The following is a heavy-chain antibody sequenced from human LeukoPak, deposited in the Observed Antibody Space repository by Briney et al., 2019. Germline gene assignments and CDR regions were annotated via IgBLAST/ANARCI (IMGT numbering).Heavy chain of an antibody. Sequence: GRSMRLSCAASGFTFSSYGMHWVRQAPGKGLEWVAVIWYDGSNKYYADSVKGRFTISRDNSKNTLYLQMNSLRAEDTAVYYCAKDGSSSWYLLPLDYWGQGTLVTVSS. V-gene: IGHV3-33*06. CDR3: AKDGSSSWYLLPLDY. CDR1: GFTFSSYG. D-gene: IGHD6-13*01. J-gene: IGHJ4*02. CDR2: IWYDGSNK.